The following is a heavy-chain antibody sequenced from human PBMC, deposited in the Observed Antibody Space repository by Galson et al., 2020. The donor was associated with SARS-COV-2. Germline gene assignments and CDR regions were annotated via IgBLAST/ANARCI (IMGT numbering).Heavy chain of an antibody. V-gene: IGHV1-24*01. CDR1: GYTLTELS. D-gene: IGHD3-3*01. CDR3: VTGLPDVLRFLALYFDY. CDR2: FDPEDGET. Sequence: GESLKISCKVSGYTLTELSMHWVRQTPEKGLEWMGGFDPEDGETMYAQKFQGRVTMTEDTSTDTAYMELSSLRSEDTAVYYCVTGLPDVLRFLALYFDYWGQGTLVTVSS. J-gene: IGHJ4*02.